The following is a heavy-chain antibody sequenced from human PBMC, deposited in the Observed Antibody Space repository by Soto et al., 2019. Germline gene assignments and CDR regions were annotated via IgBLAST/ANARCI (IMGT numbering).Heavy chain of an antibody. J-gene: IGHJ4*02. Sequence: QVQLVESGGGVVQPGRSLRLSCAASGFTFSSYAMHWVRQAPGKGLEWVAVISYDGSNKYYADSVKGRFTISRDNSKNTLYLQMNSLRAEDTAVYYCARVLDYYDSSGYYYGADLDYWGQGPLVTVSS. CDR3: ARVLDYYDSSGYYYGADLDY. CDR2: ISYDGSNK. D-gene: IGHD3-22*01. CDR1: GFTFSSYA. V-gene: IGHV3-30-3*01.